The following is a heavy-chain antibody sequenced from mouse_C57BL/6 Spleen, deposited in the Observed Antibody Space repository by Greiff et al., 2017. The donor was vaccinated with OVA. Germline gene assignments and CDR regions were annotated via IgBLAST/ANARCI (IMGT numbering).Heavy chain of an antibody. Sequence: EVQLVESGGDLVKPGGSLKLSCAASGFTFSSYGMSWVRQTPDKRLEWVATISSGGSYTYYPDSVKGRFTISRDNAKNTLYLQMSSLKSEDTAMYYCARLDGYYYAMDYWGQGTSVTVSS. CDR2: ISSGGSYT. CDR1: GFTFSSYG. D-gene: IGHD2-3*01. CDR3: ARLDGYYYAMDY. J-gene: IGHJ4*01. V-gene: IGHV5-6*01.